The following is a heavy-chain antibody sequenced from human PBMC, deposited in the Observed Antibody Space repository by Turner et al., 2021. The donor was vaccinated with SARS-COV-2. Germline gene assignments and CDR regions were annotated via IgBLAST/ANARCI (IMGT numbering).Heavy chain of an antibody. Sequence: QVPLQESGPGLVKPSQTLYRTCPVSGGSISSGGYYWSWIRQHPGKCLEWIGYIYYSGSTYYNASLKCLVTISVDTSKNHFSLKLISVTAADTALYYWAIVLNTIFPDFDYWGQGTLVTVSS. CDR3: AIVLNTIFPDFDY. CDR1: GGSISSGGYY. V-gene: IGHV4-31*01. D-gene: IGHD3-9*01. J-gene: IGHJ4*01. CDR2: IYYSGST.